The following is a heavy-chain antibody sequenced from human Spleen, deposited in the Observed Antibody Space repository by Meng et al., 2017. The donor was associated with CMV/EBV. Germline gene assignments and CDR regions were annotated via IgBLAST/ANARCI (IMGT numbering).Heavy chain of an antibody. J-gene: IGHJ6*02. CDR3: ARDAGSYGMDV. CDR1: GGSISSYY. V-gene: IGHV4-59*01. Sequence: SETLSLTCTVSGGSISSYYWSWIRRPPGKGLEWIGYIYYSGSTNYNPSLKSRVTISVDTSKNQFSLKLSSVTAADTAVYYCARDAGSYGMDVWGQGTTVTVSS. D-gene: IGHD2-15*01. CDR2: IYYSGST.